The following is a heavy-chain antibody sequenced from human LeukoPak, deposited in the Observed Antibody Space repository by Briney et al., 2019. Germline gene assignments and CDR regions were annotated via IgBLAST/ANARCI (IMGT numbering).Heavy chain of an antibody. CDR1: GFTFSSYA. J-gene: IGHJ3*01. D-gene: IGHD3-22*01. Sequence: RGSLRLSCAASGFTFSSYAMHWVRQAPGKGLEWVAVISYDGSNKYYADSVKGRFTISRDNSKNTLYLQMNSLRAEDTAVYYCARALIVTCWGQGTMVTVSS. CDR2: ISYDGSNK. V-gene: IGHV3-30-3*01. CDR3: ARALIVTC.